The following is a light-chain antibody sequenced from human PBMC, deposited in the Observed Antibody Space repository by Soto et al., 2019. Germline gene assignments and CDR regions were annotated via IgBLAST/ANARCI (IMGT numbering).Light chain of an antibody. CDR1: QSVSSN. CDR3: QQYNNWPPRT. J-gene: IGKJ1*01. V-gene: IGKV3-15*01. Sequence: EIVMPKSPATLPVSPGERATLSCRASQSVSSNLAWYQQKPGQAPRLLIYGASTRATGIPARFSGSGSGTELTLTISSLQSEDFAVYYCQQYNNWPPRTFGQGTKVEIK. CDR2: GAS.